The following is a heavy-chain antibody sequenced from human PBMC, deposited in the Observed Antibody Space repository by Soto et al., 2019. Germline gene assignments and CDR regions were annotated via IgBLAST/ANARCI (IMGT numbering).Heavy chain of an antibody. CDR2: ISAYNGNT. V-gene: IGHV1-18*01. D-gene: IGHD3-9*01. CDR3: ARVRPDVLRYFDWFPRDYYYYSMDV. Sequence: QVQLVQSGAEVKKPGASVKVSCKASGYTFTSYGISWVRQAPGQGLEWMGWISAYNGNTNYAQKLQGRVTMTTDTSTSTAYMELRSLRSDEPAVYYCARVRPDVLRYFDWFPRDYYYYSMDVWGQGTTVTVSS. J-gene: IGHJ6*02. CDR1: GYTFTSYG.